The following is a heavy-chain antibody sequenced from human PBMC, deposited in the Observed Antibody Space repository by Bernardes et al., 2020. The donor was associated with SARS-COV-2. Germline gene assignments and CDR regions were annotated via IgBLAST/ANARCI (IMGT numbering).Heavy chain of an antibody. CDR2: INAGSGNT. CDR3: ARDSDDSSGPAFDI. Sequence: ASVKVSCKASGYTFTSYAMHWVRQAPGQRLEWMGWINAGSGNTKYSQKFQGRVTITRDTSASTAYMELSSLRSEDTAVYYCARDSDDSSGPAFDIWGQGTMVTVSS. CDR1: GYTFTSYA. D-gene: IGHD3-22*01. V-gene: IGHV1-3*01. J-gene: IGHJ3*02.